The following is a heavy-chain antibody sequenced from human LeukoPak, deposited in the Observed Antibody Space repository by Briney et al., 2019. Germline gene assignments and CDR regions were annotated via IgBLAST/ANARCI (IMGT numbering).Heavy chain of an antibody. J-gene: IGHJ4*02. D-gene: IGHD5-18*01. CDR2: ISGSGGST. Sequence: PGGSLRLSCAASGFTFSSYAMSWVRQAPGNGLEWVSAISGSGGSTYYADSVKGRFTISRDNSKNTLYLQMNSLRAEDTAVYYCAAKYSYSTEFWGQGTLVTVSS. CDR3: AAKYSYSTEF. CDR1: GFTFSSYA. V-gene: IGHV3-23*01.